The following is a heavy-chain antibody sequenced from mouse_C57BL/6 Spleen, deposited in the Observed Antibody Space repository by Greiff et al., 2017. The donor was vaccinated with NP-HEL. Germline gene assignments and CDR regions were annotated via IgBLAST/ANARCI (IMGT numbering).Heavy chain of an antibody. Sequence: VQLQQPGAELVMPGASVKLSCKASGYTFTSYWMHWVKQRPGQGLEWIGEIDPSDSYTNYNQKFKGKSTLTVDKSSSTAYMQLSSLTSEDSAVYYCARGLYDYDLFDYWGQGTTLTVSS. CDR1: GYTFTSYW. D-gene: IGHD2-4*01. CDR3: ARGLYDYDLFDY. CDR2: IDPSDSYT. J-gene: IGHJ2*01. V-gene: IGHV1-69*01.